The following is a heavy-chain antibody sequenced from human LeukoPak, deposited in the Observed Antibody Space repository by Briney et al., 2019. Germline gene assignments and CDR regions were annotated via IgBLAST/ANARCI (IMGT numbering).Heavy chain of an antibody. CDR3: AGYCSSTSCYIRYYGMDV. CDR2: IYTSGST. Sequence: PETLSLTCTVSGGSISSYYWSWIRQPAGKGLEWIGRIYTSGSTNYNPSLKSRATMSVDTSKNQFSLKLSSVTAADTAVYYCAGYCSSTSCYIRYYGMDVWGQGTTVTVSS. V-gene: IGHV4-4*07. CDR1: GGSISSYY. D-gene: IGHD2-2*02. J-gene: IGHJ6*02.